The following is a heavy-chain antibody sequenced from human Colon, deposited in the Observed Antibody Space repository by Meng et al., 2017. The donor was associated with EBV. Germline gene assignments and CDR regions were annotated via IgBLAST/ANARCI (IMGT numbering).Heavy chain of an antibody. Sequence: VQLVRSVAELNKPGASVKFPCEASGYTCSRFRMHWVRQAPGQGLEWMGLINTDTGQPTYAQGFTGLFVFSLNTSVRTAYLQISSLKAEDTAVYYCARDRGSSGWSNWFDPWGQGTLVTVSS. D-gene: IGHD6-13*01. CDR3: ARDRGSSGWSNWFDP. V-gene: IGHV7-4-1*02. J-gene: IGHJ5*02. CDR1: GYTCSRFR. CDR2: INTDTGQP.